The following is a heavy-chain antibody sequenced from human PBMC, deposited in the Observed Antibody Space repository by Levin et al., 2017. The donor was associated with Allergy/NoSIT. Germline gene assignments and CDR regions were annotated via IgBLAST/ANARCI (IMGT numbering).Heavy chain of an antibody. CDR3: AKDARQGWNFDS. Sequence: PGGSLRLSCAASGFTFKNSAMSWVRQAPGKGLEWVSAITGSGGGSTYYADSVKGRFTISRDDSKNTLYLQMSSLRAEDTAMYYCAKDARQGWNFDSWGQGTLVTVSS. CDR2: ITGSGGGST. V-gene: IGHV3-23*01. D-gene: IGHD6-19*01. CDR1: GFTFKNSA. J-gene: IGHJ4*02.